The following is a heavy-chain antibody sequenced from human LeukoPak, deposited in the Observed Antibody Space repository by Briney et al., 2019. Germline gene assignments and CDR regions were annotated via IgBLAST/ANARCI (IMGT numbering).Heavy chain of an antibody. CDR3: AKARGTVGAALDH. J-gene: IGHJ4*02. D-gene: IGHD1-26*01. CDR1: GFTFSSYG. CDR2: ISTDGTRT. V-gene: IGHV3-23*01. Sequence: GGSLRLSCAASGFTFSSYGMHWVRQAPGKGLEWVSAISTDGTRTFYADSVKGRFTISRDNSKNTLYLQMNSLRAEDTAVHYCAKARGTVGAALDHWGQGTLVTVSS.